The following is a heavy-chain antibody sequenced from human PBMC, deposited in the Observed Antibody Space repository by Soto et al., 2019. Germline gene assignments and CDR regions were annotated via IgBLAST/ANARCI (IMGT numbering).Heavy chain of an antibody. D-gene: IGHD3-10*01. V-gene: IGHV1-69*13. Sequence: ASVKVSCKASGGTFSSYAISWVRQAPGQGLEWTGGIIPIFGTANYAQKFQGRVTITADESTSTAYMELSSLRSEDTAVYYCARELGSSQYYYYYYGMDVWGQGTTVTVSS. CDR1: GGTFSSYA. J-gene: IGHJ6*02. CDR2: IIPIFGTA. CDR3: ARELGSSQYYYYYYGMDV.